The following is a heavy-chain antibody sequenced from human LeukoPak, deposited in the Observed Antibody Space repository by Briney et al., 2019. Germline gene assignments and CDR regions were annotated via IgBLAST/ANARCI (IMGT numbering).Heavy chain of an antibody. V-gene: IGHV3-7*05. CDR1: GFTFSRYE. D-gene: IGHD2-15*01. Sequence: GGSLRLSCEASGFTFSRYEMNWVRQAPGKGLEWVANIKQDGSQKYYVDSVKGRFIISRDNAKGSLFLQMNSLRVEDTAVYYCARELPTYYFDYWGQGSLVAVSS. CDR3: ARELPTYYFDY. J-gene: IGHJ4*02. CDR2: IKQDGSQK.